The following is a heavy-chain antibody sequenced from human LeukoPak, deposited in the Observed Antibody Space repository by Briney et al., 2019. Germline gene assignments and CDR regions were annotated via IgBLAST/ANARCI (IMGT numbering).Heavy chain of an antibody. D-gene: IGHD1-26*01. V-gene: IGHV4-30-4*08. CDR3: ARVWTRLSSGSPFDY. CDR2: IYYSGST. Sequence: SETLSLTCTVSGGSISSGDYYWSSIRQPPGKGLEWIGYIYYSGSTYYNPSLKSRVTISVDTSKNQFSLKLSSVTAADTAVYYWARVWTRLSSGSPFDYWGQGTLVTVSS. J-gene: IGHJ4*02. CDR1: GGSISSGDYY.